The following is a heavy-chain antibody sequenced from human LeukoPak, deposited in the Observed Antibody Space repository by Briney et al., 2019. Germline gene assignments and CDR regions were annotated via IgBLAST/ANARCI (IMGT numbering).Heavy chain of an antibody. CDR2: IHSSGNT. CDR1: GGSLNSYF. Sequence: SETLSLTCTVSGGSLNSYFWTWIRQSAAKGLECIGCIHSSGNTNSNPSLKSRVTMSLDTSKNQFSLKLTSVTVAVTAVYYCGRDGALSYGDYWYFDLWGRGTLVTVSS. D-gene: IGHD1-26*01. CDR3: GRDGALSYGDYWYFDL. V-gene: IGHV4-4*07. J-gene: IGHJ2*01.